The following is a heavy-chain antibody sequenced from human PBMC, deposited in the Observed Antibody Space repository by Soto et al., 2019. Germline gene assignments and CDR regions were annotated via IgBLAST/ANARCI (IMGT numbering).Heavy chain of an antibody. CDR2: MYYSGST. V-gene: IGHV4-59*01. CDR1: GGSISGYY. J-gene: IGHJ4*02. D-gene: IGHD3-9*01. Sequence: SETLSLTCTASGGSISGYYWRWIRQPPGKELEWIGYMYYSGSTHYNPSLKSRVAMSIARTKNQITLKLPSVTAADTAMYYCARVRERIQDFDWFYHFDYWGQGTQVTVSS. CDR3: ARVRERIQDFDWFYHFDY.